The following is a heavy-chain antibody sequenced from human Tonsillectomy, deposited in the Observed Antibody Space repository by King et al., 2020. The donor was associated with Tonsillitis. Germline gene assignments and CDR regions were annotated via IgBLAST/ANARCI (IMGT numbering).Heavy chain of an antibody. V-gene: IGHV3-30*04. D-gene: IGHD3-10*01. CDR1: GFTFNTYA. J-gene: IGHJ4*02. Sequence: VQLVESGGGVVQPGRSLGLSCAASGFTFNTYAMHWVRQAPGKGLEWVAVISSDGNNQYYADSVKGRLTISRDNSKNTLYLQMDSLRAEDTAVYYCARRGELLWIGELYYFFDYWGQGTLVTVSS. CDR3: ARRGELLWIGELYYFFDY. CDR2: ISSDGNNQ.